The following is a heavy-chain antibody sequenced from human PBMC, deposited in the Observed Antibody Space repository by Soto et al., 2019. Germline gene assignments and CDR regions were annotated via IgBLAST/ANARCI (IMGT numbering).Heavy chain of an antibody. CDR1: GGTFTSYA. CDR2: IIPICGTA. V-gene: IGHV1-69*13. J-gene: IGHJ3*02. CDR3: ACARAGRQTDAFYI. Sequence: SVKVSCKASGGTFTSYASSWVRQALGQGLEWMGGIIPICGTASYAQKFQGRVTITGDESTSTGYMELSRLRSEDTAVYFFACARAGRQTDAFYIWGQGTIVT.